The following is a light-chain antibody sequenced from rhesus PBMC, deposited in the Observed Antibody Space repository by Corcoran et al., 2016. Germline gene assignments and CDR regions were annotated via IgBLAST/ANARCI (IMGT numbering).Light chain of an antibody. Sequence: QVILTQSPATLSLSPGERATLSCRASQSVSSYLVWYRQKPGQAPRLLIFGASSRATGIPERCSGSGSGTDFTLTISILEHVDIGVYYCYQHSSGYGFGQGTKVEIK. V-gene: IGKV3-10*01. J-gene: IGKJ2*01. CDR2: GAS. CDR1: QSVSSY. CDR3: YQHSSGYG.